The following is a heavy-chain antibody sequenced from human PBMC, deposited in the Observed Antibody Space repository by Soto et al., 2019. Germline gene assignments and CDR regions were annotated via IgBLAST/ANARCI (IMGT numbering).Heavy chain of an antibody. CDR1: VGSIMSGRYY. CDR2: IYYSGTI. Sequence: SETLSLTCTVSVGSIMSGRYYWVWIRQPPGKGLEWIGTIYYSGTIYYNPSLKSRVTISVDTSQNQFSLNMRSVTPADTAVYYCAGEYSTSPRVWGQGTTVTVSS. V-gene: IGHV4-39*01. CDR3: AGEYSTSPRV. D-gene: IGHD6-6*01. J-gene: IGHJ6*02.